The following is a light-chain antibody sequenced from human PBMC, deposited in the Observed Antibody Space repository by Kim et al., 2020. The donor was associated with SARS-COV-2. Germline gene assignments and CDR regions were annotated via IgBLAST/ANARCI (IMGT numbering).Light chain of an antibody. CDR1: QRISSNY. Sequence: DIVLTQSPGTLSLSPGERSTVSCRASQRISSNYLAWYQHKPGRAPRLLIYGASSRATGIPDRFSGSGSGTDFTLTISRLEPEDFAVYYCQQYGSSQYTFGQVTKLEI. V-gene: IGKV3-20*01. CDR2: GAS. J-gene: IGKJ2*01. CDR3: QQYGSSQYT.